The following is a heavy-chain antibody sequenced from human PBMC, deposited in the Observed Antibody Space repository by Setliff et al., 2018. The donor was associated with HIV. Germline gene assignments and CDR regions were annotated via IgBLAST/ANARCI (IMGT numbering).Heavy chain of an antibody. CDR3: ARCSGSYPCDGMDV. CDR1: GYRFTSYW. D-gene: IGHD1-26*01. J-gene: IGHJ6*02. Sequence: KVSCKGFGYRFTSYWIGWARHMPGKGLEWMGIIYPSDSDTRYSPSFQGQVTISADKSISIAYLRWNSLKASDTAMYYCARCSGSYPCDGMDVWGQGTTVTVSS. V-gene: IGHV5-51*01. CDR2: IYPSDSDT.